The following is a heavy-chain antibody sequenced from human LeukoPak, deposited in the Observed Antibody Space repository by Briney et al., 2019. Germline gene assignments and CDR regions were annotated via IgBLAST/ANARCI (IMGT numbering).Heavy chain of an antibody. V-gene: IGHV3-48*04. CDR3: ARGRLGGRSGTDY. CDR2: ISSSSSTI. CDR1: GFTFSSYS. Sequence: PGGSLRLSCEGSGFTFSSYSMNWVRQAPGKGLEWVSYISSSSSTIYSADSVKGRFTISRDNAKNSLYLQMNSLRAEDAAVYYCARGRLGGRSGTDYWGQGTLVTVSS. J-gene: IGHJ4*02. D-gene: IGHD2-15*01.